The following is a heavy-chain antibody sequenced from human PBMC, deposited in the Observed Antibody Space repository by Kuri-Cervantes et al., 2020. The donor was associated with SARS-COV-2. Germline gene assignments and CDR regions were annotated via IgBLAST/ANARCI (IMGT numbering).Heavy chain of an antibody. D-gene: IGHD3-22*01. J-gene: IGHJ4*02. CDR1: GGSISSYY. Sequence: GSLRLSCTVSGGSISSYYWSWIRQPAGKGLEWIGYIYYSGSTNYNPSLKSRVTISVDTSKNQFSLKLSSVTAADTAVYYCARDPNYYDSSGYYYFDYWGQGTLVTVSS. CDR2: IYYSGST. CDR3: ARDPNYYDSSGYYYFDY. V-gene: IGHV4-59*01.